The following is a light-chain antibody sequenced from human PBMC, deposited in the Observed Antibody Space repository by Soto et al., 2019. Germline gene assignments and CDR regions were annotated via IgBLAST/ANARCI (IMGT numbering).Light chain of an antibody. J-gene: IGLJ1*01. Sequence: QSVLTQPASVSGSPGQSITISCTGTSSDVGRYNYVSWYQHHPGKAPKLMIYEVSNRPSEISNRFSGSKSGNTASLTISGLQAEDEAHYYCSSYTSISTYVFGTGTKLTVL. CDR3: SSYTSISTYV. CDR1: SSDVGRYNY. V-gene: IGLV2-14*01. CDR2: EVS.